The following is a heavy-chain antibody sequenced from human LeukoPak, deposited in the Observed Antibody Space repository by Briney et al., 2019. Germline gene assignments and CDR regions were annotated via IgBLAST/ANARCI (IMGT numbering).Heavy chain of an antibody. V-gene: IGHV1-46*01. J-gene: IGHJ4*02. D-gene: IGHD5-24*01. CDR1: GYTFANYY. CDR3: AREIGPIQLHLWGSAFDY. CDR2: INPGGRST. Sequence: ASVKVSCKASGYTFANYYIHWVRQAPGQGLEWMGIINPGGRSTSYAQKFQGRVTMTRDTSTSTVYMELSSLRSEDTAVYYCAREIGPIQLHLWGSAFDYWGQGTLVTVSS.